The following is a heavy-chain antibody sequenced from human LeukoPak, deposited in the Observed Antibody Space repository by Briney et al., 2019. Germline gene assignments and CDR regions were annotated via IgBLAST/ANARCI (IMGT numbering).Heavy chain of an antibody. CDR2: ISSSTSYI. CDR1: GFTFSSYG. CDR3: ARGRFDYSDSGGYYRDFDY. Sequence: GRSLRLSCAASGFTFSSYGMHWVRQAPGKGLEWVSSISSSTSYIYYADSVKGRFTISRDNAKNSLYLQMNSLRAEDTAVYYCARGRFDYSDSGGYYRDFDYWGQGTLVTVSS. V-gene: IGHV3-21*01. J-gene: IGHJ4*02. D-gene: IGHD3-22*01.